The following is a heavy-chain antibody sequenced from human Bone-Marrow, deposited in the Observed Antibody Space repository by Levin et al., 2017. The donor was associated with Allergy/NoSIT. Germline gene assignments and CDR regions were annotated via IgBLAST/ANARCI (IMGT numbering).Heavy chain of an antibody. D-gene: IGHD1-1*01. V-gene: IGHV4-34*01. CDR1: GESFSGYF. CDR3: ARGGEVPSQYYIDY. J-gene: IGHJ4*02. CDR2: INFNGIT. Sequence: PSETLSLTCAVSGESFSGYFWTWIRQSPGQGLEWLGQINFNGITTYNPSLERRVVLSVDPTKRQFSLELNYWTAADTAVYFCARGGEVPSQYYIDYWGQGTPVTVSS.